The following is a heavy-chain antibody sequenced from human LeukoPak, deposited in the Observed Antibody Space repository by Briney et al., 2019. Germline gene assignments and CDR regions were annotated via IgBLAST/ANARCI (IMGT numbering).Heavy chain of an antibody. CDR3: AKEIQLWLTPFDY. J-gene: IGHJ4*02. Sequence: GGSLRLPCAASGFTFSNCAMSWVRQAPGKGLEWVSRISGSGGSTYYADSVKGRFTISRDTSKNTLSLQMNSLRAEDTAVYYCAKEIQLWLTPFDYWGQGTLVTVSS. CDR1: GFTFSNCA. D-gene: IGHD5-18*01. CDR2: ISGSGGST. V-gene: IGHV3-23*01.